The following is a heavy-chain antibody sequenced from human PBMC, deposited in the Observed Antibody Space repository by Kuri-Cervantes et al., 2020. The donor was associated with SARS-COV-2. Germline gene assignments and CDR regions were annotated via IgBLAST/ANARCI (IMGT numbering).Heavy chain of an antibody. CDR2: IYTSGST. V-gene: IGHV4-4*07. D-gene: IGHD6-19*01. Sequence: SETLFLTCTVSGGSISSYYWSWIRQPAGKGLEWIGRIYTSGSTNYNPSLKSRVTMSVDTSKNQFSLKLSSVTAADTAVYYCATISASYSSGWYALYWGQGTLVTVSS. CDR3: ATISASYSSGWYALY. J-gene: IGHJ4*02. CDR1: GGSISSYY.